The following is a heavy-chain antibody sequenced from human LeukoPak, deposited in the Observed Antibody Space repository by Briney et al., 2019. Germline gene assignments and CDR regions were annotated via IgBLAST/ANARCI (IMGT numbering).Heavy chain of an antibody. J-gene: IGHJ6*02. CDR3: ARDLRAVGRCTSCSGRGMDV. V-gene: IGHV4-39*07. D-gene: IGHD2-2*01. Sequence: PETLSLTCTVSGGSISSSSYYWGWIRQPPGKGLEWIGSIYYSGSTYYNPSLKSRVTISVDTSKNQFSLKLSSVTAADTAVYYCARDLRAVGRCTSCSGRGMDVWGQGTTVTVSS. CDR1: GGSISSSSYY. CDR2: IYYSGST.